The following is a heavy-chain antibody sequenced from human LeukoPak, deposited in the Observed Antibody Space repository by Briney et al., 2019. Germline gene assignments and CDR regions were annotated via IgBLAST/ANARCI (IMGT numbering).Heavy chain of an antibody. D-gene: IGHD1-14*01. CDR3: ARDGLNPEYFQH. CDR2: IYYSGST. J-gene: IGHJ1*01. Sequence: PSETLSLTCTVSSGSISSGGYYWSWIRQHPGKGLEWIGYIYYSGSTYYNPPLKSRVTISVDTSKNQFSLKLSSVTAADTAVYYCARDGLNPEYFQHWGQGTLVTVSS. V-gene: IGHV4-31*03. CDR1: SGSISSGGYY.